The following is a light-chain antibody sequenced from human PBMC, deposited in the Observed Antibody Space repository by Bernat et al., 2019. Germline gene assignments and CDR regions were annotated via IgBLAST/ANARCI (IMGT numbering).Light chain of an antibody. CDR1: SGSVSTSNY. CDR2: TTN. Sequence: QTVVTQEPSFSVSPGGTLTLTCGLNSGSVSTSNYPSWYQQTPGQAPRTLIYTTNTRSSGVSDRFSGSILENKAALTITGAQPDDESHYYCMRYVGGGIYVFGTGTKVTVL. J-gene: IGLJ1*01. CDR3: MRYVGGGIYV. V-gene: IGLV8-61*01.